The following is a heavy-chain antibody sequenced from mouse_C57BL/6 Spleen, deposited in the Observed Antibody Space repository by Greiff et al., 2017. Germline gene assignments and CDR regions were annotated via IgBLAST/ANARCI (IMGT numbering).Heavy chain of an antibody. CDR2: IYPGDGDT. Sequence: QVQLQQPGAELVKPGASVKMSCKASGYTFTSYWITWVKQRPGQGLEWIGQIYPGDGDTNYNGKFKGKATLTADKSSSTAYMQLSSLTSEDSAVXFCARRGSFDDWGQGTTLTVSS. J-gene: IGHJ2*01. V-gene: IGHV1-55*01. D-gene: IGHD1-1*01. CDR1: GYTFTSYW. CDR3: ARRGSFDD.